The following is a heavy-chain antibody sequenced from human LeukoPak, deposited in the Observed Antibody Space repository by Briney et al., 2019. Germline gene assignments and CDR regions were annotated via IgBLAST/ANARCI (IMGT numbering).Heavy chain of an antibody. CDR1: GGSINTAGYS. J-gene: IGHJ4*02. V-gene: IGHV4-61*02. D-gene: IGHD3-22*01. Sequence: SETLSLTCSVSGGSINTAGYSWTWIWQPAGKGLDWIGRVYSSGSTNYDPSLKSRVTISVDTSKNQFSLKLTSVTAADTAVYYCARGQLYHDSTGYAYWGQGTMVTVSS. CDR2: VYSSGST. CDR3: ARGQLYHDSTGYAY.